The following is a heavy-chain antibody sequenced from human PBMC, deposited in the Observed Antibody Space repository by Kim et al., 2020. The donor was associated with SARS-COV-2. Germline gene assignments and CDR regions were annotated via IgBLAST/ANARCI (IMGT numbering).Heavy chain of an antibody. D-gene: IGHD3-22*01. CDR2: ISGSGGST. V-gene: IGHV3-23*01. CDR1: GFTFSSYA. Sequence: GGSLRLSCAASGFTFSSYAMSWVRQAPGKGLEWVSAISGSGGSTYYADSVKGRFTISRDNSKNTLYLQMNSLRAEDTAVYYCAKLMRYDSSGPTDYWGQGTLVTVSS. CDR3: AKLMRYDSSGPTDY. J-gene: IGHJ4*02.